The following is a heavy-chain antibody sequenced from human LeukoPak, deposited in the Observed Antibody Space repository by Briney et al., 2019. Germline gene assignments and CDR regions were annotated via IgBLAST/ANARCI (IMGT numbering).Heavy chain of an antibody. CDR2: IYHSGGT. CDR3: ARQLRGYYYYMDV. CDR1: GGSISSSNW. V-gene: IGHV4-4*02. Sequence: PSGTLSLTCAVSGGSISSSNWWSWVRQPPGKGLEWIGEIYHSGGTNYNPSLKSRVTISVDTSKNQFSLKLSSVTAADTAVYYCARQLRGYYYYMDVWGKGTTVTISS. D-gene: IGHD2-2*01. J-gene: IGHJ6*03.